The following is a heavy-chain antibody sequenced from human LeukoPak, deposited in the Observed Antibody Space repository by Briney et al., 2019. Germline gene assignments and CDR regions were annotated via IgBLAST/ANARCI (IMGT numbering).Heavy chain of an antibody. J-gene: IGHJ6*02. D-gene: IGHD1-26*01. Sequence: GGSLRLSCAASGFTFSSYAMHWVRQAPGKGLEWVAVISYDGSNKYYADSVKGRFTISRDNSKNTLYLQMNSLRAEDTAVYYCARDLSGATISYYYYGMDVWGQGTTVTVSS. V-gene: IGHV3-30-3*01. CDR1: GFTFSSYA. CDR3: ARDLSGATISYYYYGMDV. CDR2: ISYDGSNK.